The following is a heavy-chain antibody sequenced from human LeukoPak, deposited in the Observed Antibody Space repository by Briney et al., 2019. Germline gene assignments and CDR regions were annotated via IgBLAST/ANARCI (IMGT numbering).Heavy chain of an antibody. Sequence: ASVKVSCKASGYTFSSYAISWVRQATGQGLEWMGGINPIIDTANYAQKFQGRVTITADDSTSTAYMELSSLRSEDTAVYYCAWGPYYYYDSSGYYYAFDIWGQGKMVTVSS. CDR1: GYTFSSYA. V-gene: IGHV1-69*13. J-gene: IGHJ3*02. CDR3: AWGPYYYYDSSGYYYAFDI. CDR2: INPIIDTA. D-gene: IGHD3-22*01.